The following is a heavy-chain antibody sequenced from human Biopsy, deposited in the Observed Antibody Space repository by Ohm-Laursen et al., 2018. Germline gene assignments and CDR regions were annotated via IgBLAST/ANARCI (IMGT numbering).Heavy chain of an antibody. D-gene: IGHD2-15*01. Sequence: TLSLACTVSGVSINGGRYYWNWIRHHPGKGLEWIGNIFYRANTYYNPSLKSRVTISVDTSKNQFSLKLSSVTAADTAVYYCARLGSGDYLPTFFDFWGQGALVTVSS. J-gene: IGHJ4*02. CDR2: IFYRANT. V-gene: IGHV4-31*03. CDR3: ARLGSGDYLPTFFDF. CDR1: GVSINGGRYY.